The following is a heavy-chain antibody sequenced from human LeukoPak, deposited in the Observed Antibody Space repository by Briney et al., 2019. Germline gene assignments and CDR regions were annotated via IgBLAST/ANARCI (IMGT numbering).Heavy chain of an antibody. CDR1: GGSFSGYY. D-gene: IGHD3-9*01. V-gene: IGHV4-34*01. CDR3: ARRRYFDWLLSPSNNWFDP. Sequence: TSETLSLTCAVYGGSFSGYYWSWIRQPPGKGLEWIGEINHSGSTNYNPSLKSRVTISVDTSKNQFSLKLSPVTAADTAVYYCARRRYFDWLLSPSNNWFDPWGQGTLVTVSS. CDR2: INHSGST. J-gene: IGHJ5*02.